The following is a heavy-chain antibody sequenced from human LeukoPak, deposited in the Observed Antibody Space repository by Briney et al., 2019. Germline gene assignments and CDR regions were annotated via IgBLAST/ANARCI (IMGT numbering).Heavy chain of an antibody. D-gene: IGHD6-13*01. Sequence: SETLSLTCTASGGSISSYYWTWIRQPPGKGLEWIGYISYSGTTNYNPSLKSRVTISVDTSKNQFSLKLSSVTAADTAVYYCARSMTYRSTWYTDYWGQGTLVTVSS. CDR2: ISYSGTT. CDR3: ARSMTYRSTWYTDY. CDR1: GGSISSYY. J-gene: IGHJ4*02. V-gene: IGHV4-59*08.